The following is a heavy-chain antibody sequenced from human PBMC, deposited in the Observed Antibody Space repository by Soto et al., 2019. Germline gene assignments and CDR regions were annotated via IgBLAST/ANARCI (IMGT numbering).Heavy chain of an antibody. Sequence: QVQLQESGPGLVTPSGTLSLTCAVSGGSISSNNWWSWVRQPPGKGLEWIGEIYHDGNTHYNPSLKRRVTLSVDKSKPPFALILSSLTAAATAVYYCAKLAGGGYWGQGTLVTVSS. V-gene: IGHV4-4*02. CDR1: GGSISSNNW. D-gene: IGHD1-1*01. CDR3: AKLAGGGY. CDR2: IYHDGNT. J-gene: IGHJ4*02.